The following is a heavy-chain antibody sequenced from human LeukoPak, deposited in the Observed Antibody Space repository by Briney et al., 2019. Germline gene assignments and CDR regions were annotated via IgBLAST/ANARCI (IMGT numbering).Heavy chain of an antibody. D-gene: IGHD3-22*01. Sequence: GSSVKVSCKASGGTFRSYAISWVRQAPGQGLEWMGGIIPIFGTANYAQKFQGRVTITADEPTSTAYMELSSLRSEDTAVYYCARGGIPTYYYDSSGYGMLGYWGQGTLVTVSS. J-gene: IGHJ4*02. CDR3: ARGGIPTYYYDSSGYGMLGY. V-gene: IGHV1-69*01. CDR2: IIPIFGTA. CDR1: GGTFRSYA.